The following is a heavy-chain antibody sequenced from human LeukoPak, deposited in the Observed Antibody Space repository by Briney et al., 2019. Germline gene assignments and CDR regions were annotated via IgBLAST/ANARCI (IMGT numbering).Heavy chain of an antibody. V-gene: IGHV1-18*04. D-gene: IGHD3-9*01. CDR3: ARDLDILTAYYSGY. Sequence: ASVKVSCKASGYTFTTYGITWVRQAPGQGPAWMGWISAYNGNTHYAENLQGRLTMTTDASTSTAYMELRSLRSDDTAVYYCARDLDILTAYYSGYWGQGTLVTVSS. CDR2: ISAYNGNT. J-gene: IGHJ4*02. CDR1: GYTFTTYG.